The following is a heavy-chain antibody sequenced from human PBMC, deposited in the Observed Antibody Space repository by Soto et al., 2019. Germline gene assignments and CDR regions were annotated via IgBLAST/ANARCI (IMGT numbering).Heavy chain of an antibody. CDR1: GFTFSDYY. D-gene: IGHD2-15*01. CDR3: ARANQRCGGGSCYEGSDFDY. J-gene: IGHJ4*02. V-gene: IGHV3-11*01. CDR2: ISSSGSTI. Sequence: GGSLRLSCAASGFTFSDYYMSWIRQAPGKGLEWVSYISSSGSTIYYADSVKGRFTISRDNAKNSLYLQMNSLRAEDTAVYYCARANQRCGGGSCYEGSDFDYWGQGTLVTVSS.